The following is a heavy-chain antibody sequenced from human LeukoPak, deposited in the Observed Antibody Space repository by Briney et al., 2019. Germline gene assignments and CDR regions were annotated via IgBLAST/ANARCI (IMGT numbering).Heavy chain of an antibody. J-gene: IGHJ4*02. Sequence: PGGSLRLSCAASGFTFSSYSMNWVRQAPGKGLEWVSSISSSSSYIYYADSVKGRFTISRDNAKNSLYLQMNSLRAGDTAVYYCARVAGGPGKLPHYDFWSGYWTYFDYWGQGTLVTVSS. V-gene: IGHV3-21*01. D-gene: IGHD3-3*01. CDR3: ARVAGGPGKLPHYDFWSGYWTYFDY. CDR2: ISSSSSYI. CDR1: GFTFSSYS.